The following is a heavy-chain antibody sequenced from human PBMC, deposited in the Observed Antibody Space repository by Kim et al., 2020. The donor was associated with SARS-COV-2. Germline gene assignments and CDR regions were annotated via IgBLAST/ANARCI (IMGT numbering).Heavy chain of an antibody. V-gene: IGHV4-39*01. J-gene: IGHJ3*02. CDR1: GGSISNTRYY. CDR3: ASDTYGSTWYHAFDI. Sequence: SETLSLTCTVSGGSISNTRYYWGWIRQSPGKGLEWIGGMFYSGNTYNNPSLKSRVTILADTSKNQFSLKLTSVTAADTAVYYCASDTYGSTWYHAFDIW. D-gene: IGHD6-13*01. CDR2: MFYSGNT.